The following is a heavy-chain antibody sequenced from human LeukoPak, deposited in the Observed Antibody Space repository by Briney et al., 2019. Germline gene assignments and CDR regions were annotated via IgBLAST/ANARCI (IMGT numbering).Heavy chain of an antibody. Sequence: SQTLSLTCTVSGASISSGSYSWSWIRQPAGEGLEWIGRLYTSGITNYNSSLKSRITMSVDTSKNQFSLKLSSVTAADTAVYYCARGSAYRSFDYWGQGTPVSVSS. CDR3: ARGSAYRSFDY. V-gene: IGHV4-61*02. CDR1: GASISSGSYS. J-gene: IGHJ4*02. D-gene: IGHD4-11*01. CDR2: LYTSGIT.